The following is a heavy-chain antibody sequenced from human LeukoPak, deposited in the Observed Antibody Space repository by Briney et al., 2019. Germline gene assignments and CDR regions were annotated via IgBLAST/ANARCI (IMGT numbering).Heavy chain of an antibody. D-gene: IGHD6-19*01. CDR3: ARDDPDYSSGWYYFDY. J-gene: IGHJ4*02. CDR2: IYYSGST. Sequence: PSETLSLTCTVSGDFITAYYWSWIRQPPGKGLEWIGYIYYSGSTNYNPSLKSRVTISVDTSKNQFSLKLSSVTAADTAVYYCARDDPDYSSGWYYFDYWGQGTLVTVSS. V-gene: IGHV4-59*01. CDR1: GDFITAYY.